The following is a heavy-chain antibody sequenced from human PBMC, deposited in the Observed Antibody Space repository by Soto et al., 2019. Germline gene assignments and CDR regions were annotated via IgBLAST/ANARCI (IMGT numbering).Heavy chain of an antibody. CDR2: ISFDESSK. D-gene: IGHD4-17*01. J-gene: IGHJ4*02. CDR3: ARDFSTTAPFDY. V-gene: IGHV3-30-3*01. CDR1: GFTFSTYT. Sequence: QVQLVESGGGVLQPGGSLRLSCAASGFTFSTYTLHWVRQAPGKGLEWMAVISFDESSKFYADSVKGQFTISRDNSKNTLYLQTNSLRAEDTAVYYCARDFSTTAPFDYWGQGTLVTVSS.